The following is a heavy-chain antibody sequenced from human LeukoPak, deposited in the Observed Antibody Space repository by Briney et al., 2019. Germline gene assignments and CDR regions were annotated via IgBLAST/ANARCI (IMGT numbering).Heavy chain of an antibody. Sequence: GGSLRPSCAASGFTASSNYMSCVRPPPGRGRGWVSSMKTGGSTYYAGSVKGRFTISRDNSKNTLYLQMNSLRAEDTAVYYCARNLYYYDSSGYYYYWGQGALVTVSS. CDR1: GFTASSNY. CDR2: MKTGGST. J-gene: IGHJ4*02. V-gene: IGHV3-66*01. D-gene: IGHD3-22*01. CDR3: ARNLYYYDSSGYYYY.